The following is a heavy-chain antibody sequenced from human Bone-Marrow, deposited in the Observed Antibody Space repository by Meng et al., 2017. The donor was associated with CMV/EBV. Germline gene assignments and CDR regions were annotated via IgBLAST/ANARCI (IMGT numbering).Heavy chain of an antibody. Sequence: GESLKISCAASGFTVSSNYMSWVRQAPGKGLEWVSSISSSSSYIYYADSVKGRFTISRDNAKNSLYLQMNSLRAEDTAVYYCAREGHYYYGMDVWGQGTTVTVSS. V-gene: IGHV3-21*01. CDR1: GFTVSSNY. J-gene: IGHJ6*02. CDR2: ISSSSSYI. CDR3: AREGHYYYGMDV.